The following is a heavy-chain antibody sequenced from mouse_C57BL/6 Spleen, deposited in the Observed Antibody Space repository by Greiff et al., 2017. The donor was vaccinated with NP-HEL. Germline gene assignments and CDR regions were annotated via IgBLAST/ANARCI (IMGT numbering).Heavy chain of an antibody. CDR2: IYPGDGDT. D-gene: IGHD1-1*01. CDR3: ARGEDTTSDV. Sequence: VQLQQSGASVKISCKASGYAFSSYWMNWVKQRPGKGLEWIGQIYPGDGDTNYNGKFKGKATLTADKSSSTAYMQLSSLTSEDSAVYFCARGEDTTSDVWGTGTTVTVSS. V-gene: IGHV1-80*01. J-gene: IGHJ1*03. CDR1: GYAFSSYW.